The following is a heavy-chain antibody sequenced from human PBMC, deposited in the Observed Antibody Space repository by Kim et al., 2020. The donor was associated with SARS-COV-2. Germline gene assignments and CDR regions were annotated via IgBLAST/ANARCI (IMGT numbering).Heavy chain of an antibody. J-gene: IGHJ6*02. CDR3: ATDGYSYGLVLFSESQSRGYYYYGMDV. D-gene: IGHD5-18*01. CDR2: FDPEDGET. V-gene: IGHV1-24*01. Sequence: ASVKVSCKVSGYTLTELSMHWVRQAPGKGLEWMGGFDPEDGETIYAQKFQGRVTMTEDTSTDTAYMELSSLRSEDTAVYYCATDGYSYGLVLFSESQSRGYYYYGMDVWGQGTPGTASS. CDR1: GYTLTELS.